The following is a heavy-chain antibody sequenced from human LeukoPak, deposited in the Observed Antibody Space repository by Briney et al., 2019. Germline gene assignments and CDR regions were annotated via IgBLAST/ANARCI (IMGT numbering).Heavy chain of an antibody. CDR1: GYTFSGYY. J-gene: IGHJ4*02. Sequence: ASVKVSCKASGYTFSGYYIHWVRQAPGQGLEWMGWISPSSGGTNYAQKFQGRVIMTRDTSIGTAYMELRRLRSDDTAVYYCARDRDGGSAVAGNYWGQGTLVTVSS. V-gene: IGHV1-2*02. D-gene: IGHD2-15*01. CDR3: ARDRDGGSAVAGNY. CDR2: ISPSSGGT.